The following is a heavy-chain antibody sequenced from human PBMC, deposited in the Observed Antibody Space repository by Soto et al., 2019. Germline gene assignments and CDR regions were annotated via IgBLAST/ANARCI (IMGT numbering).Heavy chain of an antibody. CDR1: GFTFSSYA. Sequence: QVQLVESGGGVVQAARSLILSCAASGFTFSSYAMHWVRQAPGKGLEWGAVISYDGSNKYYADSVKGRLTISRDNSKNTLYLKMNSLRAEDTAVYYCASRRIAAAGSYYYGMDVWGQGTTVTVSS. J-gene: IGHJ6*02. CDR3: ASRRIAAAGSYYYGMDV. D-gene: IGHD6-13*01. CDR2: ISYDGSNK. V-gene: IGHV3-30-3*01.